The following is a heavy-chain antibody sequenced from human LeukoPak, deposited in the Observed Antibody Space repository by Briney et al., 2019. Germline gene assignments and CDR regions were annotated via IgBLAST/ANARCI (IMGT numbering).Heavy chain of an antibody. CDR3: ASSGSYRFDY. V-gene: IGHV3-23*01. J-gene: IGHJ4*02. CDR2: IQGIDTTT. Sequence: AGGSLRLSCTASGFTFAGYAMSWVRQAPGKVLEWVSSIQGIDTTTYYADSVKGRFTISRDNAKNSLYLQMNSLRDEDTAVYYCASSGSYRFDYWGQGTLVTVSS. D-gene: IGHD1-26*01. CDR1: GFTFAGYA.